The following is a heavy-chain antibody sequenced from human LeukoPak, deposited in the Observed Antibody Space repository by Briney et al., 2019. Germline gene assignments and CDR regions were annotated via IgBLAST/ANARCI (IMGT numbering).Heavy chain of an antibody. D-gene: IGHD6-19*01. V-gene: IGHV3-23*01. CDR2: ISGGGAST. CDR3: AKEAGYSSGWYGDF. CDR1: GFTVSSNY. Sequence: GGSLRLSCAASGFTVSSNYMSWVRQAPGKGLEWVSSISGGGASTYYADSVKGRFTISRDNSRNTLFLQMNSLRVEDTAVYYCAKEAGYSSGWYGDFWGQGTLVTVSS. J-gene: IGHJ4*02.